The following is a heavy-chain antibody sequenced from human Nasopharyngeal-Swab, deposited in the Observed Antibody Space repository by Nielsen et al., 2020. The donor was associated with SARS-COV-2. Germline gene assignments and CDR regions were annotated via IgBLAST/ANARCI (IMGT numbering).Heavy chain of an antibody. J-gene: IGHJ4*02. D-gene: IGHD3-22*01. Sequence: GGSLRLSCAASGFTFSSYSMNWVRQAPGKRLEWVSSISSSSSYIYYADSVKGRFTISRDNAKNSLYLQMNSLRTEDTAVYYCARGEVITYFDYWGQGTLVTVSS. CDR3: ARGEVITYFDY. CDR2: ISSSSSYI. CDR1: GFTFSSYS. V-gene: IGHV3-21*01.